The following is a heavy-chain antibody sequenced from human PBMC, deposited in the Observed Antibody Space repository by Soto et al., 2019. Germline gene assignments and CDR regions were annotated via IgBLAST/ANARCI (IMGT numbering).Heavy chain of an antibody. V-gene: IGHV4-59*12. J-gene: IGHJ5*02. Sequence: PSETLSLTCSVSGVSITGSYWSWIRQPPGKTLEWVGYVYHSGTTTYNPSLKGRVTISLDHSRNQFSLRLNSVTAADTAVYFCASSKYDVVVGSVWFDPWGQGTLVTVSS. D-gene: IGHD2-21*01. CDR2: VYHSGTT. CDR3: ASSKYDVVVGSVWFDP. CDR1: GVSITGSY.